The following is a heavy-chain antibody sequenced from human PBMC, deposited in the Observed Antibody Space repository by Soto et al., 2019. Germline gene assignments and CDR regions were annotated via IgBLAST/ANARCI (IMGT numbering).Heavy chain of an antibody. Sequence: PGGSLRLSCAASGFTFGSYAMSWVRQAPGKGLDWVSAITGGGDNTYYADSVKGRFTISRDNSKNTLYLQMNSLRAEDTAVYYCARDRLWGSSSPYYYYGMDVWGQRTTVTGSS. CDR1: GFTFGSYA. CDR2: ITGGGDNT. J-gene: IGHJ6*02. CDR3: ARDRLWGSSSPYYYYGMDV. D-gene: IGHD6-6*01. V-gene: IGHV3-23*01.